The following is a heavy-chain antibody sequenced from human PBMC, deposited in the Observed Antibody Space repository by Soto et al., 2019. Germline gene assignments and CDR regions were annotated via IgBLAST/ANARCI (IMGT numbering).Heavy chain of an antibody. J-gene: IGHJ6*02. D-gene: IGHD3-22*01. Sequence: QVQLVQSGAEVKKPGSSVKVSCKASGGTFSSYAISWVRQAPGQGLEWMGGIIPIFGTANYAQKFQGRVTITADESTSTAYVELSSLRSEDTAVYYCARSGYYDSSGYYHSRDMDVWGQGTTVTVSS. CDR2: IIPIFGTA. CDR1: GGTFSSYA. CDR3: ARSGYYDSSGYYHSRDMDV. V-gene: IGHV1-69*01.